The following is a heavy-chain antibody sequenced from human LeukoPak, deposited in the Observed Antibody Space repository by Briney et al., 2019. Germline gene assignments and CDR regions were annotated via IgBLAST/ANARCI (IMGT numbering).Heavy chain of an antibody. V-gene: IGHV1-46*01. CDR1: GYTFTSYY. J-gene: IGHJ4*02. CDR2: INPSGGST. CDR3: ARSDILTGYYKDYYFDY. D-gene: IGHD3-9*01. Sequence: GASVKVSCKASGYTFTSYYMHWVRQAPGQGLEWMGIINPSGGSTSYAQKFQGRDTMTRDTSTSTVYMELSSLRSEDTAVYYCARSDILTGYYKDYYFDYWGQGTLVTVSS.